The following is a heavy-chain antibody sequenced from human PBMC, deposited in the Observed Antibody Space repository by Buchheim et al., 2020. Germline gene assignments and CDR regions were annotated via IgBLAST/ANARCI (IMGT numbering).Heavy chain of an antibody. CDR1: GYTFTSYY. V-gene: IGHV1-46*01. CDR3: ARFLDYYYGMDV. Sequence: QVQLVQSGAEVKKPGASVKVSCKASGYTFTSYYMHWVRQAPGQGLEWMGIINPSGGSTSYAQKFQGRVTMTRDTSTSTVYVVLSSLSSLDPAVDYWARFLDYYYGMDVWGQATT. CDR2: INPSGGST. D-gene: IGHD2/OR15-2a*01. J-gene: IGHJ6*01.